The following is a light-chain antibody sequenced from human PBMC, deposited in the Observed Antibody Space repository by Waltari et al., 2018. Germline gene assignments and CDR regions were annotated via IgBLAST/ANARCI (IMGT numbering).Light chain of an antibody. V-gene: IGLV3-19*01. CDR2: GKN. J-gene: IGLJ3*02. CDR3: NSRDSSGNLLGV. CDR1: SLRKYY. Sequence: SSELTQDPVVSVALGQTVRLTCQGDSLRKYYVSWYQQKPGQAPVVVMYGKNSRPSGIPDRFSGSSSGNTASLTITGAQAEDEADYYCNSRDSSGNLLGVFGGGTKLTVL.